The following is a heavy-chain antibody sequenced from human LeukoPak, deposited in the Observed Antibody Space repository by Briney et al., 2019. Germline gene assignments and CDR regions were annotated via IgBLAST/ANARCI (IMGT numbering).Heavy chain of an antibody. V-gene: IGHV1-46*01. Sequence: ASVKVSCKASGYTFTSHSVHWVRQAPGQGLEWMGVISPGDGRITYSQKFQGGVTLTSDPSTSTVFMDLRGLRSGDTAVFYCARQQEVTADSFYYAMDVWGQGTTVTVSS. CDR1: GYTFTSHS. CDR3: ARQQEVTADSFYYAMDV. D-gene: IGHD2-15*01. J-gene: IGHJ6*02. CDR2: ISPGDGRI.